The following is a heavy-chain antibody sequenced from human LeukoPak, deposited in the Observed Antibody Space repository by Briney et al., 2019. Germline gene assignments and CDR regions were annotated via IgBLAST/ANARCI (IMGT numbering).Heavy chain of an antibody. D-gene: IGHD2-15*01. J-gene: IGHJ4*02. CDR2: IWYDGSNK. V-gene: IGHV3-33*01. CDR1: GITFSSHG. CDR3: ARLKCSYFDY. Sequence: GRSLRLSCAASGITFSSHGMNWVRQAPGKGLEWVALIWYDGSNKYNADSVRGRFTISRDNTKNMLYLQMNSLRAEDTAVYYCARLKCSYFDYWGQGTLVTVSS.